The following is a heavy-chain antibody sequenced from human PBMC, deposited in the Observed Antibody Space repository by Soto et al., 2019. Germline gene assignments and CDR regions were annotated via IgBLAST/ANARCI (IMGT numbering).Heavy chain of an antibody. D-gene: IGHD6-13*01. Sequence: QVQLVESGGGVVQPGRSLRLSCAASGFTFSSYGMHWVRQAPGKGLEWVAVISYDGSNKYYADSVKGRFTISRDNSKNTMYLQMKRLRAEDTAVYYCAKDPSPAAAGTNYFDYWGQGTLVTVSS. CDR1: GFTFSSYG. V-gene: IGHV3-30*18. J-gene: IGHJ4*02. CDR3: AKDPSPAAAGTNYFDY. CDR2: ISYDGSNK.